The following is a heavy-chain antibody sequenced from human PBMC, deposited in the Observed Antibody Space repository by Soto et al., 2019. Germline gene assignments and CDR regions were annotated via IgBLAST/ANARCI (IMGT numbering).Heavy chain of an antibody. Sequence: QVQLVQSGAEVKKPGSSVKVSCKASGGTFSSYAISWVRQAPGQGLEWMGGIIPIFGTANYAQKFQGRVTITADESRSTGYMELSSLRSEDTAVYYCGRGGYCSGEVCDGFDIWGQGTMVTVSS. V-gene: IGHV1-69*12. CDR2: IIPIFGTA. CDR3: GRGGYCSGEVCDGFDI. CDR1: GGTFSSYA. D-gene: IGHD2-15*01. J-gene: IGHJ3*02.